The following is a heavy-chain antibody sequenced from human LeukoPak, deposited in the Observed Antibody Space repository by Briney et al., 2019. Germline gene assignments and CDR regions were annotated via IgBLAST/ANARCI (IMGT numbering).Heavy chain of an antibody. CDR3: ARDLSSRGYTYGPPAFTFDI. D-gene: IGHD5-18*01. CDR2: ISSDSSTI. J-gene: IGHJ3*02. V-gene: IGHV3-48*01. CDR1: GFTFSTYS. Sequence: PGGSLRLSCAASGFTFSTYSINWVRQAPGKGLEWVSYISSDSSTIYYADSLKGRFTISRDNAKNSLSLLMNSLRAEDTAVYYCARDLSSRGYTYGPPAFTFDIWGQGTMVTVSS.